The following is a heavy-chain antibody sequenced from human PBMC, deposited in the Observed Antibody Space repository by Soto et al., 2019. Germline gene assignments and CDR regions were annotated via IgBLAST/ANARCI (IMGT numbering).Heavy chain of an antibody. D-gene: IGHD3-3*01. CDR3: ARVDTIFGVVISDPDYFDY. J-gene: IGHJ4*02. CDR1: GYTFTSYG. CDR2: ISAYNGNT. Sequence: GAXVKVSCKASGYTFTSYGISWVRQAPGQGLEWMGWISAYNGNTNYAQKLQGRVTMTTDTSTSTAYMELRSLRSDDTAVYYCARVDTIFGVVISDPDYFDYWGQGTLVTVSS. V-gene: IGHV1-18*01.